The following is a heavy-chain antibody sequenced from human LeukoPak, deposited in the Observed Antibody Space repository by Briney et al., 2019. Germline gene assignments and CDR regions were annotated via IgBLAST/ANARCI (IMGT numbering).Heavy chain of an antibody. CDR1: GYTFTGYY. Sequence: VASVKVSCKASGYTFTGYYMHWVRQAPGQGLEWMGWINPNSGGTNYARKFQGRVTMTRDTSISTAYMELSRLRSDDTAVYYCARILEMATIEIDYWGQGTLVTVSS. CDR2: INPNSGGT. D-gene: IGHD5-24*01. CDR3: ARILEMATIEIDY. J-gene: IGHJ4*02. V-gene: IGHV1-2*02.